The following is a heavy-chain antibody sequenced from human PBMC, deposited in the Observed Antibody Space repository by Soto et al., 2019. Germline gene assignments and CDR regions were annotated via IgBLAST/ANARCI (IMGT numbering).Heavy chain of an antibody. J-gene: IGHJ5*02. CDR1: GYTFTSYG. CDR3: ARVVGALGHWFDP. D-gene: IGHD2-15*01. CDR2: ISAYNGNT. V-gene: IGHV1-18*01. Sequence: QVQLEQSGAEVKKPGASVKVSCKASGYTFTSYGISWVRQAPGQGLEWMGRISAYNGNTNYAQKLQGRVTMTTDTSTSTGYMELRRLRSDDTAVYYCARVVGALGHWFDPWGQGTLVTVSS.